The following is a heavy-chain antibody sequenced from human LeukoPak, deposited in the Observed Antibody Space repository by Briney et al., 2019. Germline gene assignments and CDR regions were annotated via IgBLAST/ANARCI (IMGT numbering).Heavy chain of an antibody. V-gene: IGHV4-39*01. J-gene: IGHJ4*02. D-gene: IGHD3-16*01. CDR2: ICYSGST. CDR3: ATLEIGDYYFDY. Sequence: SETLSLTCTVSGGSISSRPYYWGWVRQPPGKGLEWIGSICYSGSTYYNAYLTSRDPISVDKSHNLFSLRLPSVSAADTAVYYCATLEIGDYYFDYWGQGTLVTVSS. CDR1: GGSISSRPYY.